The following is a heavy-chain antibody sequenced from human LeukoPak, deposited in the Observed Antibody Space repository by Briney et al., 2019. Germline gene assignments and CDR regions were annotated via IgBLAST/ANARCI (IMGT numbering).Heavy chain of an antibody. J-gene: IGHJ4*02. V-gene: IGHV1-58*01. CDR1: GFTFTSSA. Sequence: SVKVSCKASGFTFTSSAVQWVRQARGQRLEWIGWIVVGSGNTNYAQKFQERVIIIRDMSTRTVYMELNSLTFEDTAVYYCAAGYSGYEYPNCWGQGTLVTVSS. D-gene: IGHD5-12*01. CDR2: IVVGSGNT. CDR3: AAGYSGYEYPNC.